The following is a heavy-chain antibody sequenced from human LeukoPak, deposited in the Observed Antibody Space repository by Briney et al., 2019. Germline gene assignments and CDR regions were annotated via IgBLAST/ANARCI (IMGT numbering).Heavy chain of an antibody. V-gene: IGHV3-66*01. CDR3: ARDAVAGTRYFDY. Sequence: GGSLRLSCAASGFTFSSYAMSWVRQAPGKGLEWVSVIYSGGSTYYADSVKGRFTISRDNSKNTLYLQMNSLRAEDTAVYYCARDAVAGTRYFDYWGQGTLVTVSS. CDR1: GFTFSSYA. CDR2: IYSGGST. J-gene: IGHJ4*02. D-gene: IGHD6-19*01.